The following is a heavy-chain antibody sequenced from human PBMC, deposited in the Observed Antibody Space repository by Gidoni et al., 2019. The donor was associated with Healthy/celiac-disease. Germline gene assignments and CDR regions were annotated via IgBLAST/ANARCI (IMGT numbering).Heavy chain of an antibody. V-gene: IGHV3-9*01. Sequence: EVQLVESGGGLVQPGRSLRLSCAASGFTFDDYAMHWVRQAPGKGVEWVSGISWNSGSIGYADSVKGRFTISRDNAKNSLYLQMNSLRAEDTALYYCAKDVPLEYSSSSGAFDIWGQGTMVTVSS. D-gene: IGHD6-6*01. CDR3: AKDVPLEYSSSSGAFDI. CDR2: ISWNSGSI. J-gene: IGHJ3*02. CDR1: GFTFDDYA.